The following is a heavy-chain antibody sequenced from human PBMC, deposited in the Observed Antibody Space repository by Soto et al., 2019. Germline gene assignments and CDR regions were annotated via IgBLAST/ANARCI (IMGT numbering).Heavy chain of an antibody. CDR1: GYTFTSYG. Sequence: ASVKVSCKASGYTFTSYGISWVRQAPGQGLEWMGWISAYNGNTNYAQKLQGRVTMTTDTSTSTAYMELRSLRSDDTAVYYCARPRSHIAAPKTWEYYNGMDVWGQGTTVTVSS. V-gene: IGHV1-18*01. CDR3: ARPRSHIAAPKTWEYYNGMDV. CDR2: ISAYNGNT. J-gene: IGHJ6*02. D-gene: IGHD6-6*01.